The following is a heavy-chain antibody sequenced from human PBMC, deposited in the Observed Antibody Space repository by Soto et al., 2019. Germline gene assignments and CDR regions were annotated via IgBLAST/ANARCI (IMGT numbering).Heavy chain of an antibody. CDR3: ASTARPLKVFDY. D-gene: IGHD5-18*01. Sequence: ASVKVSCKASGYTFTSYYMHWVRQAPGQGLEWMGIINPSGGSTSYAQKFQGRVTMTRDTSTSTVYMELSSLRSEDTAVYYCASTARPLKVFDYWGQGTLVTVSS. V-gene: IGHV1-46*01. CDR1: GYTFTSYY. J-gene: IGHJ4*02. CDR2: INPSGGST.